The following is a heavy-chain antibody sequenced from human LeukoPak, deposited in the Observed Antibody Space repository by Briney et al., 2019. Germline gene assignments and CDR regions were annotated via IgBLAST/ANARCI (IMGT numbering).Heavy chain of an antibody. J-gene: IGHJ6*02. CDR2: ISYDGSNK. CDR3: AKEVDCSGGSCYSAPYRPNSPYYYYYGMDV. V-gene: IGHV3-30*18. CDR1: GFTFSSYG. D-gene: IGHD2-15*01. Sequence: PGRSLRLSCAASGFTFSSYGMHWVRQAPGKGLEWVAVISYDGSNKYYADSVKGRFTISRDNSKNTLYLQMNSLRAEDTAVYYCAKEVDCSGGSCYSAPYRPNSPYYYYYGMDVWGQGTTVTVSS.